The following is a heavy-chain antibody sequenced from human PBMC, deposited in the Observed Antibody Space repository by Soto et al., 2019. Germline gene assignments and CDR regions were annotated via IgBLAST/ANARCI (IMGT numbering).Heavy chain of an antibody. Sequence: SGPTLVNPTQTLTLTCTFSGFSLSTSGMCVSWIRQPPGKALEWLALIDWDDDKYYSTSLKTRLTISKDTSKNQVVLTMTNMDPVDTTTYYCARMGTMVRGVIIDYYGMDVWGQGTTVTVSS. CDR3: ARMGTMVRGVIIDYYGMDV. D-gene: IGHD3-10*01. CDR2: IDWDDDK. CDR1: GFSLSTSGMC. J-gene: IGHJ6*02. V-gene: IGHV2-70*01.